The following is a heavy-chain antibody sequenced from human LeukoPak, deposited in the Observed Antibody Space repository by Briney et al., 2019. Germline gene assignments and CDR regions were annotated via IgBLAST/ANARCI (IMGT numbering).Heavy chain of an antibody. Sequence: ASVKVSCKASGGTFSSYAISWVRQAPGQGLEWMGWINTNTGNPTYAQGFTGRFVFSLDTSASTAYLQISSLKAEDTAVYYCARGGGRGLIAAAGTCFDYWGQGTLVTVSS. CDR3: ARGGGRGLIAAAGTCFDY. D-gene: IGHD6-13*01. CDR1: GGTFSSYA. V-gene: IGHV7-4-1*02. CDR2: INTNTGNP. J-gene: IGHJ4*02.